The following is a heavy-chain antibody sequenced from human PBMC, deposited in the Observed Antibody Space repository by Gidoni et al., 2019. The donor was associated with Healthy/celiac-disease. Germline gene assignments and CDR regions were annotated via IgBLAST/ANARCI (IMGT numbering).Heavy chain of an antibody. V-gene: IGHV4-61*01. CDR3: ARTQSDIVVVPAAIEWNYYYYGMDV. CDR1: SGSVSSGSYY. J-gene: IGHJ6*02. D-gene: IGHD2-2*01. CDR2: IYYSGST. Sequence: QVQLQESGPGLVKPSETLSLTCTVASGSVSSGSYYWSWIRQPPGKGLEWIGYIYYSGSTNYNPSLKSRVTISVDTSKNQFSLKLSSVTAADTAVYYCARTQSDIVVVPAAIEWNYYYYGMDVWGQGTTVTVSS.